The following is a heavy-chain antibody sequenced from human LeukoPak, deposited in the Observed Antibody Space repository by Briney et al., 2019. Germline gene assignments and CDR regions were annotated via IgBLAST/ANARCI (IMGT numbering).Heavy chain of an antibody. Sequence: SVKVSCKASGGTFSSYAISWVRQAPGQGLEWMGGIIPILGTANYAQKFQGRVTITADESTSTAYMELSSLRSGDTAVYYCARVGYYDSSGYLEIDYWGQGTLVTVSS. CDR1: GGTFSSYA. CDR2: IIPILGTA. J-gene: IGHJ4*02. D-gene: IGHD3-22*01. CDR3: ARVGYYDSSGYLEIDY. V-gene: IGHV1-69*01.